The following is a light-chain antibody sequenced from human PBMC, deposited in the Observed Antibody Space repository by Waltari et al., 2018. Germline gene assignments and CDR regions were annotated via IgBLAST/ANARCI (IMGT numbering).Light chain of an antibody. Sequence: QSVLTQPPSASGTPGQRVTISCSGSSSNIGSNTVNWYQHLPGTAPKLLIHGNNPRPLGVPVRFSGSKSGTSASLAISGLQSEDEADYYCATWDDSLNAWMFGGGTKLTAL. CDR1: SSNIGSNT. J-gene: IGLJ3*02. CDR3: ATWDDSLNAWM. V-gene: IGLV1-44*01. CDR2: GNN.